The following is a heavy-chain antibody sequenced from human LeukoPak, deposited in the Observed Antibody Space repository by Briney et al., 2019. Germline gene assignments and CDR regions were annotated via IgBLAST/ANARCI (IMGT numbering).Heavy chain of an antibody. CDR3: ARAQGRWLQLRFFDY. CDR1: GGSFSGYY. CDR2: INHSGST. J-gene: IGHJ4*02. D-gene: IGHD5-24*01. Sequence: SETLSLTCAVYGGSFSGYYWSWIRQPPGKGLEWIGEINHSGSTNYNPSLKSRVTISVGTSKNQFSLKLSSVTAADTAVYYCARAQGRWLQLRFFDYWGQGTLVTVSS. V-gene: IGHV4-34*01.